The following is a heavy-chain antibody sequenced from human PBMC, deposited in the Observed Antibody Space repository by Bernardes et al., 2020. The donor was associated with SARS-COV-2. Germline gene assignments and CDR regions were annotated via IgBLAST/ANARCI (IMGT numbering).Heavy chain of an antibody. Sequence: GGSLRLSCALSGLMVSDNYMSWVRQAPGKGLEWVSVIYTGGSTYYADSVEGRFIISRDYSKNSLYLDMNNLRAEDTAVYYCAREMKRGTSPFDYWGRGILVTVSS. D-gene: IGHD1-26*01. V-gene: IGHV3-66*01. J-gene: IGHJ4*02. CDR2: IYTGGST. CDR3: AREMKRGTSPFDY. CDR1: GLMVSDNY.